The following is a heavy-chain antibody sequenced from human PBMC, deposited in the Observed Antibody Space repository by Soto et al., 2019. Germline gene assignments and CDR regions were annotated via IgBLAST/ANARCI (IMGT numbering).Heavy chain of an antibody. CDR3: ARTYYDFWSGDNYYYYYMDV. V-gene: IGHV4-59*01. D-gene: IGHD3-3*01. J-gene: IGHJ6*03. Sequence: SETLSLTCTVSGGSISSYYWSWIRQPPGKGLEWIGYIYYSGSTNYNPSLKSRVTISVDTSKNQFSLKLSSVTAADTAVYYCARTYYDFWSGDNYYYYYMDVWGKGPRSPSP. CDR2: IYYSGST. CDR1: GGSISSYY.